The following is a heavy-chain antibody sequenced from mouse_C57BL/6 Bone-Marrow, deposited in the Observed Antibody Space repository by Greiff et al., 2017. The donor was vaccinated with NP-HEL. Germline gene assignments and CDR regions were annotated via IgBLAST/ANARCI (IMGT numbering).Heavy chain of an antibody. CDR3: TPHCCGSSAWFAY. V-gene: IGHV14-4*01. CDR1: GFTFTDDY. D-gene: IGHD1-1*01. J-gene: IGHJ3*01. Sequence: VQLQQSGAELVRPGASVKLSCTASGFTFTDDYMHWVKQRPEQGLEWIGWIDPENGDTEYASKFQGKATMTADTSSNTAYLQLSSLTSEDAAVYYYTPHCCGSSAWFAYWGQGTLVTVSA. CDR2: IDPENGDT.